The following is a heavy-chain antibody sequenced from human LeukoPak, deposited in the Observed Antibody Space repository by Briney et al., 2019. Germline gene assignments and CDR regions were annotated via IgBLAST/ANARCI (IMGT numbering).Heavy chain of an antibody. J-gene: IGHJ4*02. CDR2: IHYSGGT. D-gene: IGHD3-16*01. CDR1: GGSFSGYY. V-gene: IGHV4-59*12. Sequence: SETLSLTCAVYGGSFSGYYWTWIRQPPGKSLEWIGYIHYSGGTNYNPSLKSRLRISIDTSQNQFSLKLASVTAADTAIYYCARVGDGNFDYWGQGTLVTVSS. CDR3: ARVGDGNFDY.